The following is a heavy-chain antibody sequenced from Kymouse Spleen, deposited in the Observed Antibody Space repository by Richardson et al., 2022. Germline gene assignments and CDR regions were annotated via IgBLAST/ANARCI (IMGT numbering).Heavy chain of an antibody. V-gene: IGHV3-9*01. Sequence: EVQLVESGGGLVQPGRSLRLSCAASGFTFDDYAMHWVRQAPGKGLEWVSGISWNSGSIGYADSVKGRFTISRDNAKNSLYLQMNSLRAEDTALYYCAKDMRYSGSYFDYWGQGTLVTVSS. CDR2: ISWNSGSI. CDR1: GFTFDDYA. CDR3: AKDMRYSGSYFDY. J-gene: IGHJ4*02. D-gene: IGHD1-26*01.